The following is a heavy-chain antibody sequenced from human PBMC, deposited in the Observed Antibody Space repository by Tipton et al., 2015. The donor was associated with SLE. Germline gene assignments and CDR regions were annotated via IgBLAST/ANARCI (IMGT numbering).Heavy chain of an antibody. V-gene: IGHV4-61*09. Sequence: TLSLTCAVSGYSISSGSYYWSWIRQPAGKGLEWIGHIYTSGSTNYNPSLKSRVTISVDTSKNQFSLKLSSVTAADTAVYYCASGAGDWYFDLCGRGTLVTVSS. D-gene: IGHD3-10*01. CDR2: IYTSGST. J-gene: IGHJ2*01. CDR1: GYSISSGSYY. CDR3: ASGAGDWYFDL.